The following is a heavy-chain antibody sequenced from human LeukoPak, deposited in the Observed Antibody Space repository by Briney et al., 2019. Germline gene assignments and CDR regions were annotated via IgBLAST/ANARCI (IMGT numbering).Heavy chain of an antibody. Sequence: PGGSLRLSCVASGFTFSDYGIHWVRQAPGKGLAWVAFIRFDGTKEDYIDSVKGRFTISRDNSKNTMYLQMNSLRAEDTAVYYCAKYRGDYFDDWGQGTLVTASS. D-gene: IGHD3-10*01. CDR2: IRFDGTKE. V-gene: IGHV3-30*02. J-gene: IGHJ4*02. CDR3: AKYRGDYFDD. CDR1: GFTFSDYG.